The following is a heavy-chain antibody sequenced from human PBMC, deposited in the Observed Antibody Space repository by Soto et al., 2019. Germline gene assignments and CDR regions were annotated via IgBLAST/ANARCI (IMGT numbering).Heavy chain of an antibody. CDR1: GFTFSSYS. V-gene: IGHV3-21*01. CDR3: ARTNGAYSNYFDY. Sequence: EVQLVESGGGLVKPGGSLRLSCAASGFTFSSYSMIWVRQAPGKGLEWVSSIGGSSGYIYYPDPLKGRFTISRDNAKNSLYLQMNSLRAEDTAVYYCARTNGAYSNYFDYWGQGTLVTVSS. CDR2: IGGSSGYI. D-gene: IGHD2-8*01. J-gene: IGHJ4*02.